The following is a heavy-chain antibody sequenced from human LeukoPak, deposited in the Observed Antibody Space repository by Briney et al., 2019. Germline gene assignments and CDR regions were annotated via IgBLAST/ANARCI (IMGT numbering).Heavy chain of an antibody. CDR2: INHSGST. J-gene: IGHJ5*02. Sequence: PGGSLRLSCAASGFTFSDYYMSWIRQPPGKGLEWIGEINHSGSTNYNPSLKSRVTISVDTSKHQFSLKLSSVTAADTAVYYCARGFIVVVPAAMRLGWFDPWGQGTLVTVSS. CDR1: GFTFSDYY. D-gene: IGHD2-2*01. V-gene: IGHV4-34*01. CDR3: ARGFIVVVPAAMRLGWFDP.